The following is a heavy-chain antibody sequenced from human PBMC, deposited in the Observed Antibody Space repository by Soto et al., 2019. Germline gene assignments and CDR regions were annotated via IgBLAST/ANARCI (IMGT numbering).Heavy chain of an antibody. CDR3: AKHPSQGGPWDYYYGMDV. CDR2: ISGSGGST. J-gene: IGHJ6*02. D-gene: IGHD2-15*01. V-gene: IGHV3-23*01. Sequence: GGSLRLSCAASGFTFSSYAMSWVRQAPGKGLEWVSAISGSGGSTYYADSVKGRFTISRDNSKNTLYLQMNSLRAEDTAVYYYAKHPSQGGPWDYYYGMDVWGQGTTVTVSS. CDR1: GFTFSSYA.